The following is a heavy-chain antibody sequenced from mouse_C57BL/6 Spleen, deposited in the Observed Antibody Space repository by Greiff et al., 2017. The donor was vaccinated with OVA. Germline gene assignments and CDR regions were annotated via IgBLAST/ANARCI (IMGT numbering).Heavy chain of an antibody. Sequence: EVQRVESGGGLVKPGGSLKLSCAASGFTFSSYAMSWVRQTPEKRLEWVATISDGGSYTYYPDNVKGRFTISRDNAKNNLYLQMSHLKSEDTAMYYCAREDYGSPFAYWGQGTLVTVSA. CDR1: GFTFSSYA. V-gene: IGHV5-4*01. CDR2: ISDGGSYT. D-gene: IGHD1-1*01. J-gene: IGHJ3*01. CDR3: AREDYGSPFAY.